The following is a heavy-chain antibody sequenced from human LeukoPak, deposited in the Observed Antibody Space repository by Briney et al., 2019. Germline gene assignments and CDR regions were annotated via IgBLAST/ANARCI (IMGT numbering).Heavy chain of an antibody. CDR3: ARDSSGYPDY. J-gene: IGHJ4*02. D-gene: IGHD3-22*01. CDR1: GFTFSSYA. Sequence: GGSLRLSCAASGFTFSSYAMHWVRQAPGKGLEWVAVISYDGSNKYYADSVKGRFTISRDNSKNTLYLQTNSLRAEDTAVYYCARDSSGYPDYWGQGTLVTVSS. CDR2: ISYDGSNK. V-gene: IGHV3-30-3*01.